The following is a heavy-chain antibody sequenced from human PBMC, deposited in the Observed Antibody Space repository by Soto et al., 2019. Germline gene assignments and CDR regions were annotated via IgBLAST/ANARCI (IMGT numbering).Heavy chain of an antibody. Sequence: QVQLVESGGGVVQPGRSLRLSCAASGFTFSSYGMHWVRQAPGKGLEWVAVISYDGSNKYYADSVKGRFTISRDNSKNTLSLQMTSLSAEDADVYYCAKDHVVVTAAIDYWGQGTLVTVSS. D-gene: IGHD2-21*02. CDR3: AKDHVVVTAAIDY. CDR1: GFTFSSYG. J-gene: IGHJ4*02. CDR2: ISYDGSNK. V-gene: IGHV3-30*18.